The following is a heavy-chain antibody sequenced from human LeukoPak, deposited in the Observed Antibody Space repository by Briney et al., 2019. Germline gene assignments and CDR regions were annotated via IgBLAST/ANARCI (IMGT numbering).Heavy chain of an antibody. J-gene: IGHJ4*02. CDR3: AKDIGGGELGFDY. CDR2: ISWNSGSI. CDR1: GFTFDDYA. V-gene: IGHV3-9*01. D-gene: IGHD2-21*01. Sequence: PGGSLRLSCAASGFTFDDYAMHWVRQAPGKGLEWVSGISWNSGSIGYVDSVKGRFTISRDNAKNSLYLQMNSLRAEDTALYYCAKDIGGGELGFDYWGQGTLVTVSS.